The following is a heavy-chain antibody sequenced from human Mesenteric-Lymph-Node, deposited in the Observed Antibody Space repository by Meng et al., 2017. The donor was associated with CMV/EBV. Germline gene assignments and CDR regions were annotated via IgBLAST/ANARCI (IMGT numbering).Heavy chain of an antibody. CDR2: FYSDGST. D-gene: IGHD4-17*01. CDR3: ARERGNDYGDYVRGLDY. J-gene: IGHJ4*02. Sequence: GESLKISCAASGFTVSRSYMNWVRQAPGKGLEWVSVFYSDGSTYYADSVKGRFTISRDNAKNSLYLQMNSLRAEDTAVYYCARERGNDYGDYVRGLDYWGQGTLVTVSS. V-gene: IGHV3-53*01. CDR1: GFTVSRSY.